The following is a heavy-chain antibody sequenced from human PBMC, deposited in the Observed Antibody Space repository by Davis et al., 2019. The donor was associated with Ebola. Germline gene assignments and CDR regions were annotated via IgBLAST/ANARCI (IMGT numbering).Heavy chain of an antibody. D-gene: IGHD3-10*01. CDR3: AREGEPGSLDF. Sequence: PGGSLRLSCAASGFTFSSYSMHWVRQAPGKGLESVSAINNNGGTTYYADSVKGRFTISRDNSKNTLYLQMGSLRTEDKAVYYCAREGEPGSLDFWGQGTLVTVSS. CDR2: INNNGGTT. J-gene: IGHJ4*02. CDR1: GFTFSSYS. V-gene: IGHV3-64*02.